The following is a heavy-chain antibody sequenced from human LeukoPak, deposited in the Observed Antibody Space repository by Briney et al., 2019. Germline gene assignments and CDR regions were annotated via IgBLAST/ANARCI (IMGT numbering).Heavy chain of an antibody. V-gene: IGHV3-30-3*01. CDR2: ISYDGSNK. CDR1: GFTFSSYA. CDR3: ARGGVYSLKQDAFDI. J-gene: IGHJ3*02. Sequence: GGSLRLTCAASGFTFSSYAMHWVRQAPGKGLEWVAVISYDGSNKYYVDSVKGRFTISRDNSKNTLYLQMNSLRAEDTAVYYCARGGVYSLKQDAFDIWGQGTMVTVSS. D-gene: IGHD5-18*01.